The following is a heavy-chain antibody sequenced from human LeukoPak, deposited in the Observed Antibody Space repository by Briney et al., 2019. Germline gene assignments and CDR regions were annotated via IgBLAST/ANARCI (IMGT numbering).Heavy chain of an antibody. CDR3: ARERPYHYDFWSGYYTGWFDP. CDR2: IKQDGSEK. CDR1: GFTFSSYW. J-gene: IGHJ5*02. V-gene: IGHV3-7*01. Sequence: PGGSLRLSCAASGFTFSSYWMSWVRQAPGKGLEWVANIKQDGSEKYYVDSAEGRFTISRDNAKNSLYLQMNSLRAEDTAVYYCARERPYHYDFWSGYYTGWFDPWGQGTLVTVSS. D-gene: IGHD3-3*01.